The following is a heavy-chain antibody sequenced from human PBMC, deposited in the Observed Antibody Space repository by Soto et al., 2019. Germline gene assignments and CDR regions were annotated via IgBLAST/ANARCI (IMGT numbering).Heavy chain of an antibody. V-gene: IGHV4-39*01. CDR2: IYYSGST. J-gene: IGHJ4*02. Sequence: SETLSLTCTVSGGSISSSSYYWGWIRQPPGKGLEWIGSIYYSGSTYYNPSLKSRVTISVDTSKNQFSLKLSSVTAADTAVYYCARNTPAISISNHWGQGTLVTVPS. CDR1: GGSISSSSYY. D-gene: IGHD2-15*01. CDR3: ARNTPAISISNH.